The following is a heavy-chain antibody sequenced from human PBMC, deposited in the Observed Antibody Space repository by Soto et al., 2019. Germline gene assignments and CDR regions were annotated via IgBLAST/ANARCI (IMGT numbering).Heavy chain of an antibody. J-gene: IGHJ4*02. CDR3: ARDLVPGYTGFSDY. CDR1: GYTFSNNG. Sequence: VASVKLSCKNSGYTFSNNGINWVRQAPGQGLEWMGWISAYNGNTNFAQKLQGRVSLTTDTSSTTAYMELRSLTSDDTAVYYCARDLVPGYTGFSDYWGQGTLVTVSS. V-gene: IGHV1-18*01. D-gene: IGHD5-12*01. CDR2: ISAYNGNT.